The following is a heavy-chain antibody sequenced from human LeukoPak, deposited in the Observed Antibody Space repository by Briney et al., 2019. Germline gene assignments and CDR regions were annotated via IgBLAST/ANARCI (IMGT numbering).Heavy chain of an antibody. CDR1: GGSFSGYY. CDR2: INHSGST. J-gene: IGHJ6*03. Sequence: PSETLSLTCAVYGGSFSGYYWSWIRQPPGKGLEWIGEINHSGSTNYNPSLKSRVTISVDTSKNQFSLKLSSVTAADTAVYYCARGLGDDFWSGYYNGYYYMDVWGKGTTVTVSS. CDR3: ARGLGDDFWSGYYNGYYYMDV. D-gene: IGHD3-3*01. V-gene: IGHV4-34*01.